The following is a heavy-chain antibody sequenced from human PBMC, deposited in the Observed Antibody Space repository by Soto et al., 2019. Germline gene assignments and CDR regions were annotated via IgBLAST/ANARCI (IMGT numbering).Heavy chain of an antibody. CDR2: ISDSGGST. J-gene: IGHJ4*02. Sequence: GGSLRLSCAASGFTFSSYAMSWVRQAPGKGLEWVSAISDSGGSTYYADSMKGRFTISRDNSRNTLYLQMNSLRAEDTAIYYCAKDLTSTSRTPELWGQGTLVTVSS. CDR3: AKDLTSTSRTPEL. V-gene: IGHV3-23*01. CDR1: GFTFSSYA. D-gene: IGHD2-2*01.